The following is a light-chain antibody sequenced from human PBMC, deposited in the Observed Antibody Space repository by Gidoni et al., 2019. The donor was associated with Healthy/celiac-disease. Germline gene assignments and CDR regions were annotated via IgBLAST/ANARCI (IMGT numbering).Light chain of an antibody. CDR3: QQRSNWPRLT. CDR2: DAS. CDR1: QSVTSY. J-gene: IGKJ4*01. V-gene: IGKV3-11*01. Sequence: EIVLTQSPATLSLSPGERATLSCRASQSVTSYLAGYQQKPGQAPMLLIYDASNRATDIPARLGGRGSGTDFTLTISSLGREDFAVYYCQQRSNWPRLTFGGGTKVEIK.